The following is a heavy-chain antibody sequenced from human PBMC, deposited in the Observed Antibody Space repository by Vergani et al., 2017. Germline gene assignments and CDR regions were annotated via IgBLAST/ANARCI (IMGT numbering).Heavy chain of an antibody. J-gene: IGHJ4*02. CDR3: ARRMRSSSWQGGDY. D-gene: IGHD6-13*01. V-gene: IGHV3-66*02. Sequence: EVQLVEPGGGLVQLGGSLRLSCAASGFTVSSNYMSWVRQAPGKGLEWGSVIYRGGSTYYADSVKGRFTISRDNSKNTLYLQMNSLRAEDTAVYYCARRMRSSSWQGGDYWGQGTLVTVSS. CDR1: GFTVSSNY. CDR2: IYRGGST.